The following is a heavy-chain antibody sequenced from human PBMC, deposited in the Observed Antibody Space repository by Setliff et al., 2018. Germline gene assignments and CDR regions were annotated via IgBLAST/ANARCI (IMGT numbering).Heavy chain of an antibody. V-gene: IGHV4-30-2*01. CDR3: ARDADN. Sequence: SETLSLTCDVSGGPIGSGTYSWSWIRQPPGKGLEWIGYIARSGGTYYNPSLKSRVTMSVDTSENRFSLNLTSVTAADTAVYYCARDADNWGQGTLVTVS. CDR1: GGPIGSGTYS. J-gene: IGHJ4*02. CDR2: IARSGGT.